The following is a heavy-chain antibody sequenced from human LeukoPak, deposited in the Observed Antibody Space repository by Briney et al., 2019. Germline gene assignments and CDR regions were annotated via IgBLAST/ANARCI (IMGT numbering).Heavy chain of an antibody. CDR1: GGTFDSYP. CDR2: IIPIFGTP. CDR3: ATWPHRPSHDFWSGPFDI. Sequence: SVKVSCKSSGGTFDSYPISWVRQAPGQGLEWMGGIIPIFGTPKYAQKFQARASITADKSTSTAYMELSSLRSEDTAVYYCATWPHRPSHDFWSGPFDIWGQGTMVTVSS. V-gene: IGHV1-69*06. D-gene: IGHD3-3*01. J-gene: IGHJ3*02.